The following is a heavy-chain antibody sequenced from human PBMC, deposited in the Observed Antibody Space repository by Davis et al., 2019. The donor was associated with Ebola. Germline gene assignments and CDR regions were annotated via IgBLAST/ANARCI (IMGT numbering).Heavy chain of an antibody. CDR3: ARDTIPRGGWFDP. CDR2: ISSSSSYT. V-gene: IGHV3-21*01. D-gene: IGHD3-9*01. Sequence: PGGSLRLSCAASGFTFSSYSMNWVRQAPGKGLEWVSSISSSSSYTYYADSVKGRFTISRDNAKNSLYLQMNSLRAEDTAVYYCARDTIPRGGWFDPWGQGTLVTVSS. J-gene: IGHJ5*02. CDR1: GFTFSSYS.